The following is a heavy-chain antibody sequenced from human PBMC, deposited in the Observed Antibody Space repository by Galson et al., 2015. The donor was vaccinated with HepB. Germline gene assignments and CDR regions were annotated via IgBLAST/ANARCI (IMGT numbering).Heavy chain of an antibody. CDR2: ISWNSGSI. CDR3: AKVPAPAAIWYFDL. D-gene: IGHD2-2*02. V-gene: IGHV3-9*01. CDR1: GYTFSSYS. J-gene: IGHJ2*01. Sequence: SLRLSCAASGYTFSSYSMNWVRQAPGKGLEWVSGISWNSGSIGYADSVKGRFTISRDNAKNSLYLQMNSLRAEDTALYYCAKVPAPAAIWYFDLWGRGTLVTVSS.